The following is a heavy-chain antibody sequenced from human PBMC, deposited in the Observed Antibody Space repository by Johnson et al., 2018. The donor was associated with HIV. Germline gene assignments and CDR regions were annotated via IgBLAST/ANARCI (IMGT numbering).Heavy chain of an antibody. CDR1: GFTVSSNY. CDR2: IYSGGST. D-gene: IGHD5-12*01. CDR3: AKDFGYPRPRDAFDI. J-gene: IGHJ3*02. V-gene: IGHV3-66*01. Sequence: EVQLVESGGGLEQPGGSLRLSCAASGFTVSSNYMSWVRQAPGKGLEWVSVIYSGGSTYYADSVKGRFTISRDNSKNTLYLQMNSLRAEDTAVYYCAKDFGYPRPRDAFDIWGQGTMVTVSS.